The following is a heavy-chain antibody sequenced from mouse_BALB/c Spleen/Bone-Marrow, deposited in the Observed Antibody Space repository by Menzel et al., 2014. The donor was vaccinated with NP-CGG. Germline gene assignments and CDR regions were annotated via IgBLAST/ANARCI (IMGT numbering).Heavy chain of an antibody. Sequence: VKLVESGPGLVAPSQSLSITCTVSGFSLTDYGVSWIRQPPGKGLEWLGEIWGGRSTYYNSAHKSRLSISKDNSKSQVFLKLNSLQTVDTAMYYCAKLGRSYYYFDVWGAGTTVTVSS. CDR1: GFSLTDYG. CDR2: IWGGRST. D-gene: IGHD1-1*01. V-gene: IGHV2-6-5*01. CDR3: AKLGRSYYYFDV. J-gene: IGHJ1*01.